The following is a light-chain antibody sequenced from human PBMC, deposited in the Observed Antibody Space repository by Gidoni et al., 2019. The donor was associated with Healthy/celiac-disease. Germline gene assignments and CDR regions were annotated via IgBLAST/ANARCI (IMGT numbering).Light chain of an antibody. CDR3: QQSYSTPYT. Sequence: DIQMTQSPSSLSASVGDRVTITCRASQSISSYLNWDQQKPGKAPKLLIYDASSLQSGVPSRFSGSGSGTDFTLTISSLQPEDFATYYCQQSYSTPYTFGQGTKLEIK. CDR1: QSISSY. V-gene: IGKV1-39*01. CDR2: DAS. J-gene: IGKJ2*01.